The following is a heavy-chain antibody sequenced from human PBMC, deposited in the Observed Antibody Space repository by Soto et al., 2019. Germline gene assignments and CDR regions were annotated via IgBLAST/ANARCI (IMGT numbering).Heavy chain of an antibody. Sequence: VQLVESGGGVVQPGRSLRLSCAASGFTFSSYAMHWVRQAPGKGLEWVAVISYDGSNKYYADSVKGRFTISRDNSKNTLYLQMNSLRAEDTAVYYCARDEGIQLWLGLDYWGQGTLVTVSS. V-gene: IGHV3-30-3*01. CDR3: ARDEGIQLWLGLDY. D-gene: IGHD5-18*01. CDR1: GFTFSSYA. J-gene: IGHJ4*02. CDR2: ISYDGSNK.